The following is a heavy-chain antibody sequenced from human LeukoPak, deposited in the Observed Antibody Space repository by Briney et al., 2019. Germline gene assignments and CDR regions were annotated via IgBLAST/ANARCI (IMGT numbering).Heavy chain of an antibody. Sequence: GRSLRLSCAASGFTFSNYAMHWVRQAPGKGLEWVAVISYDGSSEYYAESVKGRFTISRDNSKNTLYLQMNSLRADDTAVYYCAREGYYYDSSGYSYYFDSWGQGTQVTVSS. V-gene: IGHV3-30*03. CDR1: GFTFSNYA. CDR2: ISYDGSSE. CDR3: AREGYYYDSSGYSYYFDS. D-gene: IGHD3-22*01. J-gene: IGHJ4*02.